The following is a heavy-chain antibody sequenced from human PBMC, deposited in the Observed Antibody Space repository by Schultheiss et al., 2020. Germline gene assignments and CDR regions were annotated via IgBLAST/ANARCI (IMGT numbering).Heavy chain of an antibody. J-gene: IGHJ6*02. CDR1: GFTVSSNY. CDR2: SDSGGGT. Sequence: GESLKISCAASGFTVSSNYMSWVRQAPGKGLEWVSGVSDSGGGTSYADSVKGRFTISRDNSKNTLYLQMNSLRAEDTALYYCAKDRAYGDESLWGPNIYHYYGMDDWGQGTTVTVSS. V-gene: IGHV3-66*02. D-gene: IGHD4-17*01. CDR3: AKDRAYGDESLWGPNIYHYYGMDD.